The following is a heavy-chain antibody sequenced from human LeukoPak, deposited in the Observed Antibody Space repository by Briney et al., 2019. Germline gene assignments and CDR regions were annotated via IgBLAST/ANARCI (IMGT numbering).Heavy chain of an antibody. CDR2: INSDGSNT. J-gene: IGHJ4*02. CDR3: IRDSSSSFDY. Sequence: GGSLRLSCAASGYTFTTYWIHWVRQAPGKGLVWVSLINSDGSNTGYADSVRGRFTISRDNAKNMVYLQMNSLRAEDTAVYYCIRDSSSSFDYWGQGTLVTVSS. V-gene: IGHV3-74*01. CDR1: GYTFTTYW. D-gene: IGHD6-13*01.